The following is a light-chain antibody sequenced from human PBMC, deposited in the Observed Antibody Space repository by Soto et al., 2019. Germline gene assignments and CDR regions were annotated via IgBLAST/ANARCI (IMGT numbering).Light chain of an antibody. J-gene: IGKJ1*01. CDR1: QGISSY. V-gene: IGKV1-8*01. Sequence: AILMTQAPSSLSASTGDRVTITCRASQGISSYLAWYQQKPGKAPKLLIYAASTLQSGVPSRFSGSGSGTDFTLTISCLQSEDFAVYYCQQHDKWPRTFGQGTTVDI. CDR2: AAS. CDR3: QQHDKWPRT.